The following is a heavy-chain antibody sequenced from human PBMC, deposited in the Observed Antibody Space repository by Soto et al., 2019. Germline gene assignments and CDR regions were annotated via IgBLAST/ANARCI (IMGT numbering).Heavy chain of an antibody. V-gene: IGHV4-39*01. CDR3: ARGRTIFGVVIYYYYGMDV. CDR1: GGSISSSSYY. Sequence: LLQASETLSLTCTVSGGSISSSSYYWGWIRQPPGKGLEWIGSIYYSGSTYYNPSLKSRVTISVDTSKNQFSLKLSSVTAADTAVYYCARGRTIFGVVIYYYYGMDVWGQGTTVTVSS. J-gene: IGHJ6*02. D-gene: IGHD3-3*01. CDR2: IYYSGST.